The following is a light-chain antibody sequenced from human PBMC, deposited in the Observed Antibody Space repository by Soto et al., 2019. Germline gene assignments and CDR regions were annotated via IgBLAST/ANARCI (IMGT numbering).Light chain of an antibody. V-gene: IGKV1-39*01. CDR1: QSISNY. Sequence: DIQMTQSPSSLSALVGDRVTITCRASQSISNYLKWYQQKPGKAPKLLIYAASSLQSGVPSRFSGSGSGTDFTLTISSLQPEDFATYYCQQSYSTPQTFGQGTKLEIK. J-gene: IGKJ2*01. CDR2: AAS. CDR3: QQSYSTPQT.